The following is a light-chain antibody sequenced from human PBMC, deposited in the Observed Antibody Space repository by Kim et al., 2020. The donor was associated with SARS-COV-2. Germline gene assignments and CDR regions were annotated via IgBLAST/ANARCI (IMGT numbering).Light chain of an antibody. V-gene: IGKV1-39*01. Sequence: DIQMTQSPSSLSASVGDRVTITCRASQSISSYLSWYQQKPGKAPKLLIYAASSLQSGVPLRFSGSGSGTEYTLTISSLQPEDFATYYCHHSYTTPRTFGQGTKVDIK. J-gene: IGKJ1*01. CDR3: HHSYTTPRT. CDR1: QSISSY. CDR2: AAS.